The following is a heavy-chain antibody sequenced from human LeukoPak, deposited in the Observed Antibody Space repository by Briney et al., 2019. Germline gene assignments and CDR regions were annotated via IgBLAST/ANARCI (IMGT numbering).Heavy chain of an antibody. Sequence: PGGSLRLSCAASGFTFSDYYMSWIRQAPGKGLEWASYISSSGSTIYYADSVKGRFTISRDNAKNSLYLQMNSLRAEDTAVYYCARDYYGSGSYYIDAFDIWGQGTMVTVSS. J-gene: IGHJ3*02. CDR1: GFTFSDYY. V-gene: IGHV3-11*01. D-gene: IGHD3-10*01. CDR2: ISSSGSTI. CDR3: ARDYYGSGSYYIDAFDI.